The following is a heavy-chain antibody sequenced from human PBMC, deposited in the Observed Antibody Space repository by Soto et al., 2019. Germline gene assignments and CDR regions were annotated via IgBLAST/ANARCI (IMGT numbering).Heavy chain of an antibody. D-gene: IGHD3-16*01. Sequence: EVPLLESGGGLVQPGGSLRLSCAASGFRFSNYAMSWVRQAPGKGLEWVSSITSSGDSTYFADSVKGRFTISRDNSKNTLYLQLNSLRDEDTAVYYCTNGPLITGDSWGQGTLVTVSS. CDR3: TNGPLITGDS. V-gene: IGHV3-23*01. CDR1: GFRFSNYA. J-gene: IGHJ5*01. CDR2: ITSSGDST.